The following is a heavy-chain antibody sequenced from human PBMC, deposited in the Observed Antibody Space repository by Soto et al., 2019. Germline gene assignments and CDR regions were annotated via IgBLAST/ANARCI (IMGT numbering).Heavy chain of an antibody. CDR2: IYYSGST. CDR3: ARGAPGYQLPMYYFDY. V-gene: IGHV4-31*03. CDR1: GGSISSGGYY. D-gene: IGHD2-2*01. Sequence: PSETLSLTCTVSGGSISSGGYYWSWIRQHPGKGLEWIGYIYYSGSTYYNPSLKSRVTISVDTSKNQFSLKLSSVTAADTAVYYCARGAPGYQLPMYYFDYWGQGTLVTVSS. J-gene: IGHJ4*02.